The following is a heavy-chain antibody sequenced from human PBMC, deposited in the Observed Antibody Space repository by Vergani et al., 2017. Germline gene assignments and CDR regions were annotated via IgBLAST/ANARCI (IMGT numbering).Heavy chain of an antibody. D-gene: IGHD3-9*01. CDR3: ARRSGIVYDIFSGTQYFFDF. CDR1: FVSIRNPF. CDR2: IYRTGLT. J-gene: IGHJ4*02. V-gene: IGHV4-39*07. Sequence: QVQLQESGPGLVKSPETLSLTCSVSFVSIRNPFCNWIRKPPGKGLEWIGSIYRTGLTHFNPSLKSGVTISVDTSNNHFSLRLNSLTAADTAVYYCARRSGIVYDIFSGTQYFFDFWGQGTLFTVSS.